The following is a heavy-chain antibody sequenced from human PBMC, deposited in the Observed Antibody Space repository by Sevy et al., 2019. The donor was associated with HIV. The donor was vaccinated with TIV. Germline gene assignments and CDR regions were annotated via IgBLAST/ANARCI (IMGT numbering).Heavy chain of an antibody. V-gene: IGHV4-61*01. CDR1: VASVSSGKYY. CDR3: AREIYFYENSGFYYFDS. J-gene: IGHJ4*02. CDR2: VSYSGRT. Sequence: SETLSLTCNVSVASVSSGKYYWTWIRQPPGKDLEWIGHVSYSGRTNYNTSLKSRVTISEDTSKNQFSLNLNSVTAADTATYYCAREIYFYENSGFYYFDSWGLGILVTVSS. D-gene: IGHD3-22*01.